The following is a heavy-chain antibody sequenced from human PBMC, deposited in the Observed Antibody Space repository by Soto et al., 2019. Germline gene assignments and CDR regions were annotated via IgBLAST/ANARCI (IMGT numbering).Heavy chain of an antibody. CDR2: IYYSGST. V-gene: IGHV4-30-4*01. CDR1: GGSISSGDYY. CDR3: ARDKGYYDFSSCYSLARQYYYYYGMDV. J-gene: IGHJ6*02. Sequence: SETLSLTCTVSGGSISSGDYYWSWIRQPPGKGREWIGYIYYSGSTYYNPSLKSRVTISVDTSKNQFSLKLSSVTAADTAVYYCARDKGYYDFSSCYSLARQYYYYYGMDVWGQGTTVTVSS. D-gene: IGHD3-3*01.